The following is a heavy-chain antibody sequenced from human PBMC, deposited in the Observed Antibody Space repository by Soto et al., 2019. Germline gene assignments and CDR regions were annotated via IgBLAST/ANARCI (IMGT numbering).Heavy chain of an antibody. CDR1: GGSISSSNW. Sequence: PSETLSLTCAVSGGSISSSNWWSWVRQPPGKGLEWIGEIYHSGSTNYNPSLKSRVTISVDKSKNQFSLKLSSVTAADTAVYYCARTERIWSGYYTEGGYFDYWGQGTLVTVSS. CDR2: IYHSGST. CDR3: ARTERIWSGYYTEGGYFDY. J-gene: IGHJ4*02. D-gene: IGHD3-3*01. V-gene: IGHV4-4*02.